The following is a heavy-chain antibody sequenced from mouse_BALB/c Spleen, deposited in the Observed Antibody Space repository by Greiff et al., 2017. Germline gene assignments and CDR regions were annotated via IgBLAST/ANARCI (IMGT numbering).Heavy chain of an antibody. V-gene: IGHV2-6-7*01. Sequence: VQLQESGPGLVAPSQSLSITCTVSGFSLTGYGVNWVRQPPGKGLEWLGMIWGDGSTDYNSALKSRLSISKDNSKSQVFLKMNSLQTDDTARYYCARAGYEYDFAYWGQGTLVTVSA. D-gene: IGHD2-4*01. J-gene: IGHJ3*01. CDR2: IWGDGST. CDR1: GFSLTGYG. CDR3: ARAGYEYDFAY.